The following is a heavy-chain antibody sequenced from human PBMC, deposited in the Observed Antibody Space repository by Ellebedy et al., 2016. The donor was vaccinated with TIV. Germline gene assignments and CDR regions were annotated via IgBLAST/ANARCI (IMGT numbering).Heavy chain of an antibody. CDR2: IYHTGST. D-gene: IGHD3-10*01. CDR3: ARGEDTMVPDY. V-gene: IGHV4-4*02. Sequence: SETLSLXXPVSGGSISSSNWWRWVRQPPGKGLEWIGEIYHTGSTNYNPSLKSRVTISVDTSKNQFSLKLSSVTAADTAVYYCARGEDTMVPDYWGQGTLVTVSS. CDR1: GGSISSSNW. J-gene: IGHJ4*02.